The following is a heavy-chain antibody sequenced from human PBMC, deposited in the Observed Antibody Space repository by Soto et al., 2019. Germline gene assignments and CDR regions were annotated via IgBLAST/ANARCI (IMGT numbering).Heavy chain of an antibody. CDR2: INSDGSST. Sequence: GGSLRLSCAASGFTFSGYLMHWVRQAPGKGLVWVSRINSDGSSTSYADSVKGRFTISRDNAKNTLYLQMDSLRAEDTAVYYCARDRDYGDYYYYGMDVWGQGTTVTVSS. J-gene: IGHJ6*02. CDR1: GFTFSGYL. V-gene: IGHV3-74*01. D-gene: IGHD4-17*01. CDR3: ARDRDYGDYYYYGMDV.